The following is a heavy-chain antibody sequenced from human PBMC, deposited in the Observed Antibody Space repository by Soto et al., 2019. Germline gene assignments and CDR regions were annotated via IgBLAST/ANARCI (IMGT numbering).Heavy chain of an antibody. D-gene: IGHD6-13*01. CDR2: INAGNGNT. J-gene: IGHJ4*02. CDR1: GYTFTSYA. Sequence: QVQLVQSGAEEKKPGASVKVSCKASGYTFTSYAMHWVRQAPGQRLEWMGWINAGNGNTKYSQKFQGRVTITRDTSASTAYMELSSLRSEDTAVYYGARALAAAGTTLIDYWGQGTLVTVSS. CDR3: ARALAAAGTTLIDY. V-gene: IGHV1-3*05.